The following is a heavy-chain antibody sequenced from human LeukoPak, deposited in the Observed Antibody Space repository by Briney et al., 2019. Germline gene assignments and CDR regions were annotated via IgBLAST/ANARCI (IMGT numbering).Heavy chain of an antibody. Sequence: PGRSLRLSCAASGFTFSIHGMHWVRQAPGKGLEWVAVIWFDGSNKYYAESVEGRFTISRDNTKNTLYLQMNSLRAEDTAVYYCARDAFTNYHGSGSIDGWGQGTLVTVSS. J-gene: IGHJ4*02. CDR1: GFTFSIHG. V-gene: IGHV3-33*01. CDR3: ARDAFTNYHGSGSIDG. D-gene: IGHD3-10*01. CDR2: IWFDGSNK.